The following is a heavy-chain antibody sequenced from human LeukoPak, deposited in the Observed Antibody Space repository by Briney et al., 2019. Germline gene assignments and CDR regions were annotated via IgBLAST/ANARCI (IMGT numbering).Heavy chain of an antibody. V-gene: IGHV4-39*07. CDR3: ARNNWSIDYGIDV. Sequence: PSVTLSLTCAVSGGSISSSSYYWGWIRQPPGKGLEWIGSIYYSGSTYYNPSLKSRVTISVDTSKNQFSLKLSSVTTADTAVYYCARNNWSIDYGIDVWGQGTTVIVSS. D-gene: IGHD1-20*01. CDR2: IYYSGST. J-gene: IGHJ6*02. CDR1: GGSISSSSYY.